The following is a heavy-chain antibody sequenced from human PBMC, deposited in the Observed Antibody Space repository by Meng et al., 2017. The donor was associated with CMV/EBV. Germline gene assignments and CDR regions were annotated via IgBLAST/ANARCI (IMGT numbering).Heavy chain of an antibody. V-gene: IGHV1-2*02. D-gene: IGHD6-19*01. CDR2: INPNSGGT. J-gene: IGHJ3*02. CDR1: GYTFTGYY. Sequence: QVKLVRSGAEVKKLWASVKVSCKASGYTFTGYYMHWVRQAPGQGLEWMGWINPNSGGTNYAQKFQGRVTMTRDTSISTAYMELSRLRSDDTAVYYCARDRSIAVAGNDAFDIWGQGTMVTVSS. CDR3: ARDRSIAVAGNDAFDI.